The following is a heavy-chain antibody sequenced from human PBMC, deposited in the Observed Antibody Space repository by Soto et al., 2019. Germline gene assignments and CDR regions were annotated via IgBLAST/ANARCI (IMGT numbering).Heavy chain of an antibody. J-gene: IGHJ6*02. Sequence: LRLSCAASGFTFSDYYMSWIRQAPGKGLEWVSYISSSGSTIYYADSVKGRFTISRDNAKNSLYLQMNSLRAEDTAVYYCASLGTYYYYGMDVWGQGTTVTVSS. CDR2: ISSSGSTI. V-gene: IGHV3-11*01. CDR3: ASLGTYYYYGMDV. CDR1: GFTFSDYY. D-gene: IGHD3-16*01.